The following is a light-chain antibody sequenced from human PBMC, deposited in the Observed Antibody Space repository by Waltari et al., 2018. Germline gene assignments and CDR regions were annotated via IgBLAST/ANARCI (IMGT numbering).Light chain of an antibody. CDR2: GVS. V-gene: IGLV2-14*01. CDR3: NSFTSRTTYV. Sequence: QSALTQPASVSGSPGQSITISCTGTSSDIGAYNYVSWYQQHPGKAPKVMIYGVSNRPSGVSNRFSGYKSGNTASLTISGLQAEDEADYYCNSFTSRTTYVFGTGTKVTVL. CDR1: SSDIGAYNY. J-gene: IGLJ1*01.